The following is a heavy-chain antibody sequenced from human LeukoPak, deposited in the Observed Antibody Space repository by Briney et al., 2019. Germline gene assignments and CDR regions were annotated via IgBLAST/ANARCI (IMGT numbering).Heavy chain of an antibody. D-gene: IGHD3-3*01. Sequence: GASVKVSCKASGYTFTSYYMHWVRQAPGQGLEWMGIINPSGGSTSYAQKFQGRVTMTTDTSTSTAYMELRSLRSDDTAVYYCARGDFWSGPLSKPFDYWGQGTLVTVSS. V-gene: IGHV1-46*01. J-gene: IGHJ4*02. CDR1: GYTFTSYY. CDR3: ARGDFWSGPLSKPFDY. CDR2: INPSGGST.